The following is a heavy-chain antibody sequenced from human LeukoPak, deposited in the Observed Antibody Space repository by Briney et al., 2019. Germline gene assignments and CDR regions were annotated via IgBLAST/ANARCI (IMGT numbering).Heavy chain of an antibody. CDR3: ARDCSASSSDYYPLGY. V-gene: IGHV3-66*01. CDR2: IYSGGDT. J-gene: IGHJ4*02. Sequence: GGPLRLSCAAFGFTVSSKYMSWVRQAPGKGLEWVSVIYSGGDTYYADSVKGRFTISRDNSKNTVYLQMNSLRAEDTAVYYCARDCSASSSDYYPLGYWGQGTLVTVSS. CDR1: GFTVSSKY. D-gene: IGHD3-22*01.